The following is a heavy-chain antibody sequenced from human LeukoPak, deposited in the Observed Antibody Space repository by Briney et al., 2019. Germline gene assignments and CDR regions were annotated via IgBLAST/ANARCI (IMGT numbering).Heavy chain of an antibody. V-gene: IGHV3-20*04. CDR1: GFTFDDYG. J-gene: IGHJ3*02. CDR3: ARDVLAGGSEAFDI. Sequence: PGGSLRLSCAASGFTFDDYGMSWVRQAPGKGLEWVSGINCNGGSTGYADSVKGRFTISRDNAKNSLYLQMNSLRAEDTALYYCARDVLAGGSEAFDIWGQGTMVTVSS. CDR2: INCNGGST. D-gene: IGHD2-8*01.